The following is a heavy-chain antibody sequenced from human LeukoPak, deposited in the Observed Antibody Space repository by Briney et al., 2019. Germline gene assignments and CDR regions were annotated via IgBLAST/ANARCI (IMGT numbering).Heavy chain of an antibody. CDR1: GFTFSSYW. D-gene: IGHD5-24*01. Sequence: GGSLRLSCAASGFTFSSYWMHWVRQAPGKGLVWVSRINSDGSSTSYADSVKGRYTISRDNSKNTLYLQMNSLRAEDTAVYYCAKSGYNRFDYWGQGTLVTVSS. V-gene: IGHV3-74*01. J-gene: IGHJ4*02. CDR3: AKSGYNRFDY. CDR2: INSDGSST.